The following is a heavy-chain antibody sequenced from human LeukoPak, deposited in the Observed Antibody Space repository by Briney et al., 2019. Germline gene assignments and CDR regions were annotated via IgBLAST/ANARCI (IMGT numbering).Heavy chain of an antibody. CDR2: ISGSGGST. V-gene: IGHV3-23*01. D-gene: IGHD3-22*01. Sequence: GGSLRLSCAASGFTFSSYVMSWVRQAPGKGLEWVSAISGSGGSTYYADSVKGRFTISRDNSKNTLYLQMNSLRAEDTAVYYCVKDRAFYYDSSGYYPDAFDIWGQGTMVTVSS. CDR3: VKDRAFYYDSSGYYPDAFDI. CDR1: GFTFSSYV. J-gene: IGHJ3*02.